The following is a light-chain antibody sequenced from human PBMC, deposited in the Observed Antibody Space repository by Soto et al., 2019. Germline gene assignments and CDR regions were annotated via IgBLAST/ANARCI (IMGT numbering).Light chain of an antibody. CDR2: DVS. Sequence: QSALTQPRSVSGSPGQSVTISCTGTSSDVGGYNYVSWYQQHPGKAPKLMIYDVSKRPSGVPDRFSGSKSGNTASLTISGLQAEDEADYYCCSDAGSGLFGGGTKLTVL. V-gene: IGLV2-11*01. J-gene: IGLJ2*01. CDR1: SSDVGGYNY. CDR3: CSDAGSGL.